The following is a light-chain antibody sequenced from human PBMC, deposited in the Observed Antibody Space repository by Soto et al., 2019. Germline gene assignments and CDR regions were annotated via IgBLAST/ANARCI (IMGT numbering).Light chain of an antibody. CDR2: GNS. V-gene: IGLV1-40*01. Sequence: QSVLTQPPSVSGAPGQRVTISCTGSSSNIGAGYDVHWYQQLPGTAPKLLIYGNSNRPSGVPDRFSGSKSGTSASLAITGLQAEDEADYYCSSFRDWNTLWIFGGGTKVTVL. CDR3: SSFRDWNTLWI. CDR1: SSNIGAGYD. J-gene: IGLJ2*01.